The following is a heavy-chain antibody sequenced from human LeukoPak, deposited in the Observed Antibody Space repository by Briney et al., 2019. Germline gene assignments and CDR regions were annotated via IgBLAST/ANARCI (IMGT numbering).Heavy chain of an antibody. CDR3: ARDGGPGELWFPAVDY. CDR2: ISYDGSNK. D-gene: IGHD5-18*01. J-gene: IGHJ4*02. CDR1: GFTFSSYA. Sequence: GRSLRLSCAASGFTFSSYAMHWVRQAPGKGLEWVAVISYDGSNKYYADPVKGRFTISRDNSKNTLYLQMNSLRAEDTAVYYCARDGGPGELWFPAVDYWGQGTLVTVSS. V-gene: IGHV3-30-3*01.